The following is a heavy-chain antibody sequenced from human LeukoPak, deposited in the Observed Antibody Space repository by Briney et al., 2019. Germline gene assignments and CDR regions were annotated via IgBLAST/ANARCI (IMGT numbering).Heavy chain of an antibody. D-gene: IGHD3-22*01. J-gene: IGHJ4*02. V-gene: IGHV3-21*04. Sequence: PGGSLRLSCVASGFSFSDYSINWVRQAPGKGLEWVSSISSRSTNLYYADSVKGRFTISRDNAKNSLYLQMDSLRAEDTAVYFCAKGVYYYDRSTYYYTYYFDYWGQGTLVTVSS. CDR3: AKGVYYYDRSTYYYTYYFDY. CDR1: GFSFSDYS. CDR2: ISSRSTNL.